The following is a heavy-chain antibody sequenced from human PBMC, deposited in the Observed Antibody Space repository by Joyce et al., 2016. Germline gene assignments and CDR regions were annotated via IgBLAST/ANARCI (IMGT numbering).Heavy chain of an antibody. V-gene: IGHV4-39*01. Sequence: QLQLQESGPRLLKPSETLSLTCDISGGSIGGRSYFWAWIRQPPGKGLEWIGNIYSRGGTSYNPSLKSRVSISVDTSKNQFSLRLTSVSAADTAVYYCARHPGDYFDYWGQGSLVSVSS. CDR3: ARHPGDYFDY. CDR1: GGSIGGRSYF. J-gene: IGHJ4*02. D-gene: IGHD4-17*01. CDR2: IYSRGGT.